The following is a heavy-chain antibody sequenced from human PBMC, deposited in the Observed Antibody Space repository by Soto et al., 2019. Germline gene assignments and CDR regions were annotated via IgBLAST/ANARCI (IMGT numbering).Heavy chain of an antibody. CDR3: ARDFLGAASGFDY. V-gene: IGHV4-4*07. CDR1: GGSISNYY. CDR2: IYSSGST. D-gene: IGHD3-16*01. Sequence: PSETLSLTCTVSGGSISNYYWSWIRQPAGKGLEWIGRIYSSGSTNYNPSIKSRVTMSVDTSKNQLSLKLSYVTAADTAVYYCARDFLGAASGFDYWGQGILVTVSS. J-gene: IGHJ4*02.